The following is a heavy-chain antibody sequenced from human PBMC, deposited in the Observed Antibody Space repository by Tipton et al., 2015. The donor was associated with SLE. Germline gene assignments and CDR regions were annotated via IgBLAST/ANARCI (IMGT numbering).Heavy chain of an antibody. D-gene: IGHD3-22*01. J-gene: IGHJ4*02. V-gene: IGHV3-11*01. CDR3: AKDLSMHYDSTGYIDY. Sequence: SLRLSCAASGFSFSDYYMSWIRQAPGKGLECVSYISSSTTTIYYADSVKGRFTISRDNTKNSLLLHMNRLTAEDTAFYYCAKDLSMHYDSTGYIDYWGQGTLVTVSS. CDR2: ISSSTTTI. CDR1: GFSFSDYY.